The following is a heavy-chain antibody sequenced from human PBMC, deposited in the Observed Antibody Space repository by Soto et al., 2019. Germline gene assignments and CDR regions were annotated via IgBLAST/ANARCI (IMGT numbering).Heavy chain of an antibody. CDR2: INPSGDSA. CDR3: ACYDNHVSGPFDH. CDR1: GYTSTNYY. V-gene: IGHV1-46*01. J-gene: IGHJ5*02. D-gene: IGHD1-26*01. Sequence: ASVKVSCKASGYTSTNYYMHWVRQAPGQGLEWMGMINPSGDSATYAQKFRGRITMTRDTSTSTVYLELSSLRSEDTAVYYCACYDNHVSGPFDHWGQGALVTVSS.